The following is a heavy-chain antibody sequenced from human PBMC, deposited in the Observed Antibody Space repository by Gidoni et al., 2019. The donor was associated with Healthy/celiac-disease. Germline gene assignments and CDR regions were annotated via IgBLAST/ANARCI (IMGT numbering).Heavy chain of an antibody. J-gene: IGHJ6*04. V-gene: IGHV4-34*01. CDR3: ARRKRYYDFWSGYYYYYYGMDV. Sequence: QVQLQQWGAGLLKPSATLSLTCPIYDGSCSVYYWRWIRQPQGKGLEWIGEINHSESTNYSPSLKSRVTISVDTSKNPFSLKLSSVTAADTAVYYCARRKRYYDFWSGYYYYYYGMDVWGKGTTVTVSS. D-gene: IGHD3-3*01. CDR2: INHSEST. CDR1: DGSCSVYY.